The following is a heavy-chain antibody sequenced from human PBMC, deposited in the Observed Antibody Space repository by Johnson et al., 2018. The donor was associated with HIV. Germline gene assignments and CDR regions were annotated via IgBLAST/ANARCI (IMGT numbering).Heavy chain of an antibody. V-gene: IGHV3-30-3*01. CDR3: ARGGPPDAFDI. D-gene: IGHD1-26*01. Sequence: QVQLVESGGGVVQPGRSLRLSCAASGFTFSSYAMHWVRQAPGKGLEWVAVISYDGSNKYYADSVKGRFTISRDNSKKTLYLQMNSLRAEDTAVYYCARGGPPDAFDIWGQGTMVTVSS. CDR2: ISYDGSNK. CDR1: GFTFSSYA. J-gene: IGHJ3*02.